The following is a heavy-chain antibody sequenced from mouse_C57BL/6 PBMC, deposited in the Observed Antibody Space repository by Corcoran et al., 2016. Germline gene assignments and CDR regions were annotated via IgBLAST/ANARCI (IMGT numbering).Heavy chain of an antibody. D-gene: IGHD3-3*01. CDR3: ARRGTLFDY. CDR1: GYTFTDYN. Sequence: EVQLQQSGPELVKPGASVKIPCKASGYTFTDYNMDWVKQSHGKSLEWIGDINPNNGGTIYNQTFKGKATLTVDKSSSTAYMERRSLTSEDSAGYYWARRGTLFDYWGQGTTLTVSS. CDR2: INPNNGGT. J-gene: IGHJ2*01. V-gene: IGHV1-18*01.